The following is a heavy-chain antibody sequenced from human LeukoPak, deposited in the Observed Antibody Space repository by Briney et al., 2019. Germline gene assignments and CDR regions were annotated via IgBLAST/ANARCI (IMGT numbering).Heavy chain of an antibody. V-gene: IGHV4-59*01. CDR2: IYYSGST. Sequence: SETLSLTCTVSGGSISSYYWSWIRQPPGKGLEWIGYIYYSGSTNYNPSLKSRVTISVDTSKNQFSLKLSSVTAADTAVYYCARDGYYDSSGYYYYYYGMDVWGQGTTVTVS. D-gene: IGHD3-22*01. J-gene: IGHJ6*02. CDR1: GGSISSYY. CDR3: ARDGYYDSSGYYYYYYGMDV.